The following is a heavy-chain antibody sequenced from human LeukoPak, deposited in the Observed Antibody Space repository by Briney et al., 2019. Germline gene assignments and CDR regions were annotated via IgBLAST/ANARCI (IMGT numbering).Heavy chain of an antibody. CDR3: ARVGDYYRAFDI. Sequence: SETLSLTCTVSGGSISSGDYYWSWIRQPPGKGLEWIGSIYHSGSTYYNPSLKSRVTISVDTSKNQFSLKLSSVTAADTAVYYCARVGDYYRAFDIWGQGTMVTVSS. D-gene: IGHD2-21*02. V-gene: IGHV4-39*07. CDR1: GGSISSGDYY. CDR2: IYHSGST. J-gene: IGHJ3*02.